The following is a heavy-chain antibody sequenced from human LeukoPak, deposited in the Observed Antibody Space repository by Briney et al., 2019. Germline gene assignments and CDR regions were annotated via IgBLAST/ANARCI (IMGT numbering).Heavy chain of an antibody. CDR2: MNPNSGNT. D-gene: IGHD3-3*01. V-gene: IGHV1-8*01. Sequence: ASVKVSCKASGHTFTSYDINWVRQATGQGLEWMGWMNPNSGNTGYAQKFQGRVTMTRNTSISTAYMELSSLRSEDTAVYYCARGLEGFLASGDYYYYGMDVWGQGTTVTVSS. J-gene: IGHJ6*02. CDR3: ARGLEGFLASGDYYYYGMDV. CDR1: GHTFTSYD.